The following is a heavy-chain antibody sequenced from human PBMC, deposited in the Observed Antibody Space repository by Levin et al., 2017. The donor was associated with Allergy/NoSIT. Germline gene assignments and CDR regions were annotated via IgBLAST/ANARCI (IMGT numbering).Heavy chain of an antibody. CDR1: GFTFSSYS. CDR3: AMARSGYSHDY. D-gene: IGHD3-9*01. Sequence: GGSLRLSCAASGFTFSSYSMNWVRQAPGKGLEWVSFIDTTGNGIYYTDSVWGRFTVSRDNAKNSLNLQMNSLRDEDTAVYYCAMARSGYSHDYWGQGTLVTVSS. V-gene: IGHV3-48*02. CDR2: IDTTGNGI. J-gene: IGHJ4*02.